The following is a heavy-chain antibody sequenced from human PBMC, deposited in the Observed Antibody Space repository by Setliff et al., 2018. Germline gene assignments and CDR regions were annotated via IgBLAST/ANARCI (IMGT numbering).Heavy chain of an antibody. CDR3: ARGKMDVVAVAGKYCVMDV. D-gene: IGHD6-19*01. V-gene: IGHV1-69*13. CDR1: GYTFTNYG. CDR2: IIPMFRTG. J-gene: IGHJ6*02. Sequence: ASVKVSCKTSGYTFTNYGITWVRQAPGQGLEWMGGIIPMFRTGEYAQKFQGRVTITADESTSTAYMELTSLRLEDTAVYYCARGKMDVVAVAGKYCVMDVWGQGTTVTVSS.